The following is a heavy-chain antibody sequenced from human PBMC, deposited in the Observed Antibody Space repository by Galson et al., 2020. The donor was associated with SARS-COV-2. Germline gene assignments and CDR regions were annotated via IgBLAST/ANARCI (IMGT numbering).Heavy chain of an antibody. J-gene: IGHJ6*03. CDR1: GFTFGDYA. CDR3: TRDPRADVLLWLGEVYYYYMDV. V-gene: IGHV3-49*03. D-gene: IGHD3-10*01. Sequence: GGSLRLSCTASGFTFGDYAMSWFRQAPGKGLEWVGFIRSKAYGGTTEYAASVKGRFTISRDDSKSIAYLQMNSLKTEDTAVYYFTRDPRADVLLWLGEVYYYYMDVWGKGTTVTVSS. CDR2: IRSKAYGGTT.